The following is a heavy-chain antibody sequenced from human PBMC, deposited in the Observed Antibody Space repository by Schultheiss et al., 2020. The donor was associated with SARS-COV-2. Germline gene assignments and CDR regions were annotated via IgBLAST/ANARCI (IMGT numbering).Heavy chain of an antibody. D-gene: IGHD4-17*01. CDR1: GGSISSSSYY. J-gene: IGHJ4*01. V-gene: IGHV4-39*01. CDR3: ARYGPYSFES. Sequence: SQTLSLTCTVSGGSISSSSYYWGWIRQPPGKGLEWIGSIYTSGSTNYNPSLKSRVTMSVDTSKNQFSLKLSSVTAADTAVYYCARYGPYSFESWGHGTLVTVSS. CDR2: IYTSGST.